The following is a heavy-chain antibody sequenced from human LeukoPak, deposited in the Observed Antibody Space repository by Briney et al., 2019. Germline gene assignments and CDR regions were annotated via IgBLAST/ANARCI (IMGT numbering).Heavy chain of an antibody. CDR2: IKQDGSEI. D-gene: IGHD6-13*01. CDR1: GFTFSNYI. J-gene: IGHJ4*02. V-gene: IGHV3-7*01. Sequence: GGSLRLSCGASGFTFSNYIMTWVRQAPGKGLEWVANIKQDGSEIYSVDSVKGRFTISRDNAKNSLYLQMSSLRGEDTAVYYCAREVHGSSWTPPNFDYWGQGTLVTVSS. CDR3: AREVHGSSWTPPNFDY.